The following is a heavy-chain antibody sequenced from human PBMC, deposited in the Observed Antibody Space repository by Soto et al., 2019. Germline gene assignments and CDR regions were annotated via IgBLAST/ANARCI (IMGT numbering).Heavy chain of an antibody. CDR2: ISYDGSNK. V-gene: IGHV3-30-3*01. J-gene: IGHJ6*02. Sequence: QVQLVESGGGVVQPGRSLRLSCAASGFTFSSYAMHWVRQAPGKGLEWVAVISYDGSNKYYGDSVKGRFTISRDNSKNTLYLQMNSLRAEDTAVYYCARDGTYGMDVWGQGTTVTVSS. CDR1: GFTFSSYA. D-gene: IGHD1-26*01. CDR3: ARDGTYGMDV.